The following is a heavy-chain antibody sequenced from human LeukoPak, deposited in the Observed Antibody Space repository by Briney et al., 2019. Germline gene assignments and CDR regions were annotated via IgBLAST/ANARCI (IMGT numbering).Heavy chain of an antibody. CDR3: ARDEQDNYAGASDAFDS. V-gene: IGHV4-39*07. CDR1: GGSISSSSYY. CDR2: IYYSGST. D-gene: IGHD4-11*01. Sequence: SETLSLTYTVSGGSISSSSYYWGWIRQPPGKGLEWIGSIYYSGSTYYNPSLKSRVTISVDTSKNQFSLKLSSVTAAATAVYYCARDEQDNYAGASDAFDSWGQGTMVTVSS. J-gene: IGHJ3*02.